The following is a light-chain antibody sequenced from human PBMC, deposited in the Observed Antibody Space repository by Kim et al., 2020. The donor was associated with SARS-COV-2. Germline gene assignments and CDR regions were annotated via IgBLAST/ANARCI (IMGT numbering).Light chain of an antibody. J-gene: IGLJ3*02. Sequence: QPVLTQSPSASASLGASVKLTCTLSSGHSRYSIAWHQQQPDKGPRYLMNLNSDGSHSKGDGIPDRFSGSSSGTERYLTISSLQSEDEADYYCQTWGTGIHVFCAGAQLTVL. CDR1: SGHSRYS. CDR2: LNSDGSH. V-gene: IGLV4-69*01. CDR3: QTWGTGIHV.